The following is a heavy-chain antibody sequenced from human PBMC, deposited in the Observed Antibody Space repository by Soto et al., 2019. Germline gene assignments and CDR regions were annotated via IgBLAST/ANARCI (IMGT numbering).Heavy chain of an antibody. CDR1: GGSISIGGYY. V-gene: IGHV4-31*03. Sequence: SEPLSLTCTVSGGSISIGGYYWSWIRQHPGKGLEWIGYIYYSGSTYYNPSLKSRVTISVDTSKNQFSLKLSSVTAADTAVYYCARAPRRDGMDVWGQGTTVTVSS. J-gene: IGHJ6*02. CDR2: IYYSGST. CDR3: ARAPRRDGMDV.